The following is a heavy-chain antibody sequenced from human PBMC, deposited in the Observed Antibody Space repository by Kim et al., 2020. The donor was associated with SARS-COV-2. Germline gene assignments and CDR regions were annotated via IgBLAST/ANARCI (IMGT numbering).Heavy chain of an antibody. CDR2: IRSKAYGGTK. CDR3: TRDPHHYDSSGYYDTYYYYGMDA. D-gene: IGHD3-22*01. CDR1: GFTFGDYA. Sequence: GGSLRLSCTASGFTFGDYAMSWVRQAPGKGLEWVGFIRSKAYGGTKEYAASVKGRFTISRDDSKRIAYLQMNSLKTEDTAVYYCTRDPHHYDSSGYYDTYYYYGMDAWGQGTTVTVSS. J-gene: IGHJ6*02. V-gene: IGHV3-49*04.